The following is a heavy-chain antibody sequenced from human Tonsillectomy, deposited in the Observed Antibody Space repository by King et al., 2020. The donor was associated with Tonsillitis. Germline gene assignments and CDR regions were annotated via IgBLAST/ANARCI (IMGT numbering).Heavy chain of an antibody. CDR1: GYSFTNYW. D-gene: IGHD1-26*01. J-gene: IGHJ4*02. Sequence: VQLVESGGEVKKPGESLTISCKGSGYSFTNYWISWVRQMPGKGLEWMGKIDPSDSYSNYSPSFQGHVTISADKSISTAYLQWSSLKASDTAMYYCADHSPQWDLLGYFDFWGQGTLVTVS. CDR2: IDPSDSYS. CDR3: ADHSPQWDLLGYFDF. V-gene: IGHV5-10-1*03.